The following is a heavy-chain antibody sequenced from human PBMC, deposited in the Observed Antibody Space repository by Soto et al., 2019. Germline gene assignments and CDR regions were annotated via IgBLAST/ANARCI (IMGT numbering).Heavy chain of an antibody. V-gene: IGHV3-9*01. CDR1: GFIFDDFA. CDR3: ARDTDSDTWNDPFDY. CDR2: ISWNSGST. J-gene: IGHJ4*02. D-gene: IGHD1-1*01. Sequence: DVQLVESGGGLVQPGRSLRLSCAASGFIFDDFAMHWVRQAPGKGLEWVSGISWNSGSTDYAASVKGRFIISRDNARNCLYLQMNSLRPEDTALYYCARDTDSDTWNDPFDYWGQGALVIVS.